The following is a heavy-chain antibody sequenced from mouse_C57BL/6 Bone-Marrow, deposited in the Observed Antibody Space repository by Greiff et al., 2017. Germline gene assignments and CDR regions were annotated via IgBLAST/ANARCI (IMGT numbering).Heavy chain of an antibody. J-gene: IGHJ4*01. CDR1: GFTFSSYA. CDR3: ARLDYYAMDY. V-gene: IGHV5-4*01. CDR2: ISDGGSYT. Sequence: EVQLKESGGGLVKPGGSLKLSCAASGFTFSSYAMSWVRQTPEKRLEWVATISDGGSYTYYPDNVKGRFTISRDNAKNNLYLQMSHLKSEDTAMYYCARLDYYAMDYWGQGTSVTVSS.